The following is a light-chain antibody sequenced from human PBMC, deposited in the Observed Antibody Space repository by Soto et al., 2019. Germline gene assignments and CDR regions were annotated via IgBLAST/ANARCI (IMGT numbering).Light chain of an antibody. CDR1: QDISNY. CDR3: QQYDNPPFT. J-gene: IGKJ3*01. CDR2: DAS. Sequence: DIQMTQSPSSLSASVGDRVTITCQASQDISNYLNWYQQKPGKAPKLLIYDASNLETGVPSRFSGSGSGTDFSFTISSLQPDDIATYYCQQYDNPPFTFGPGTKVDIK. V-gene: IGKV1-33*01.